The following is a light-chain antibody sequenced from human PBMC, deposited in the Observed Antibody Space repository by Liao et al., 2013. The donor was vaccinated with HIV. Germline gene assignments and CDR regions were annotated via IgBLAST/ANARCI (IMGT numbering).Light chain of an antibody. CDR2: QDN. V-gene: IGLV3-21*01. Sequence: SYVLTQPPSVSVAPGKTARITCGGDYIGTKSVHWYQQKPGQSPALVIYQDNKRPSGIPERFSGSNSGTTATLTISGAQAMDEADYYCQVWDRFSPFVFGTGTTLTVL. CDR1: YIGTKS. J-gene: IGLJ1*01. CDR3: QVWDRFSPFV.